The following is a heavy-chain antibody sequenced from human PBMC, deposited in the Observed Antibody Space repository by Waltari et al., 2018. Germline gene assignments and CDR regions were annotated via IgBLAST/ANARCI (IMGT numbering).Heavy chain of an antibody. D-gene: IGHD3-10*01. CDR3: ARSGARYYYYGMDV. J-gene: IGHJ6*02. Sequence: EVQLVESGGGLVQPGGSLRLSCAASGFTFSSYSMNWVRRAPGKGLEWVSYISSSSSTIYYADSVKGRFTISRDNAKNSLYLQMNSLRAEDTAVYYCARSGARYYYYGMDVWGQGTTVTVSS. V-gene: IGHV3-48*01. CDR1: GFTFSSYS. CDR2: ISSSSSTI.